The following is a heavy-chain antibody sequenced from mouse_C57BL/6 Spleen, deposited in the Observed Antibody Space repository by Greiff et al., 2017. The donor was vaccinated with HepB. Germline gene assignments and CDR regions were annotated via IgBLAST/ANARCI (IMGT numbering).Heavy chain of an antibody. J-gene: IGHJ2*01. CDR3: ARETNWNYFDY. D-gene: IGHD4-1*01. CDR2: ILPGSGST. V-gene: IGHV1-9*01. CDR1: GYTFTGYW. Sequence: VKLQESGAELMKPGASVKLSCKVTGYTFTGYWIEWVKQRPGHGLEWIGEILPGSGSTNYNEKFKGKATFTADTSSNTAYMQLSSLTTEDSAIYYCARETNWNYFDYWVQGTTLTVSS.